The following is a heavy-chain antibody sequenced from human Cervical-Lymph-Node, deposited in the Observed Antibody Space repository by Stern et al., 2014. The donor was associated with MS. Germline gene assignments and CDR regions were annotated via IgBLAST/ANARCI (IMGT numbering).Heavy chain of an antibody. CDR3: ARGGGRYFNAFDI. CDR2: IYYTGST. Sequence: QLQLQESGPGLVKPSETLSLTCAVSGVSLSGGSYYWSWIRQPPGKGLEWIAYIYYTGSTNFSPSLKSRVTISLDTSKNQFSLKMTSMTAADTAVYYCARGGGRYFNAFDIWGQGTLVAVSS. V-gene: IGHV4-61*01. CDR1: GVSLSGGSYY. J-gene: IGHJ3*02. D-gene: IGHD1-26*01.